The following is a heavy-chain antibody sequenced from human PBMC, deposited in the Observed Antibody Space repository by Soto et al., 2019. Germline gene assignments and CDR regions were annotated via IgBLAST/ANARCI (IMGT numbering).Heavy chain of an antibody. CDR2: IYQRGRT. CDR3: ARGLTTRYSVH. V-gene: IGHV4-30-2*01. CDR1: GGSVSSGGYS. D-gene: IGHD1-1*01. Sequence: SETLSLTCAVSGGSVSSGGYSWNWIRQPPGKGLEWIGHIYQRGRTQYNPSLTGRVAFSLDESSNQFTLRLSSATAADTAVYYCARGLTTRYSVHWGPGTLLTV. J-gene: IGHJ4*02.